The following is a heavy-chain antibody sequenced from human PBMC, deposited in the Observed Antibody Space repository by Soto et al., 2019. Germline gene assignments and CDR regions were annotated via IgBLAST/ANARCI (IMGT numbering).Heavy chain of an antibody. V-gene: IGHV3-23*01. Sequence: GGSLRLSCAASGFTFSSYAMSWVRQAPGKGLEWVSGISGSGGSTYYADSVKGRFTISRDNSKNTLYLQMNSLRAEDTAVYYCAKGYCSSTSCSRGYFDYWGQGTLVTVSS. CDR2: ISGSGGST. J-gene: IGHJ4*02. CDR1: GFTFSSYA. CDR3: AKGYCSSTSCSRGYFDY. D-gene: IGHD2-2*01.